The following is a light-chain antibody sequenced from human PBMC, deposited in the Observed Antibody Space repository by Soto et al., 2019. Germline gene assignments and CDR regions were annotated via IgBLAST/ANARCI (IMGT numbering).Light chain of an antibody. CDR3: QQYHDWPGT. V-gene: IGKV3-15*01. CDR1: QSVSSK. Sequence: MLMPLHPATLYVSTVHNATLYSIDSQSVSSKLAWYQQKPGQAPRLLFYGASTGATGIPARFSGSGSETEFTLSISSLQSEDFAVYYCQQYHDWPGTFGQGTKVDIK. J-gene: IGKJ1*01. CDR2: GAS.